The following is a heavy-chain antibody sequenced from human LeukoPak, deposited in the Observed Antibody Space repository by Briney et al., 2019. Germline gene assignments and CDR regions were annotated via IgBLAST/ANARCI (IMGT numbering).Heavy chain of an antibody. J-gene: IGHJ4*02. Sequence: GGSLRLPCAASEFIFSDYDMHWVRQAPGKGLEWVALIRYDGKSEYYSGHMQGRFTISRDNSKNNLFLNMNNLGPEDTALYFCARTRLGTSTSFYFDLWGQGTLVTVSS. V-gene: IGHV3-30*02. CDR2: IRYDGKSE. CDR1: EFIFSDYD. D-gene: IGHD1-26*01. CDR3: ARTRLGTSTSFYFDL.